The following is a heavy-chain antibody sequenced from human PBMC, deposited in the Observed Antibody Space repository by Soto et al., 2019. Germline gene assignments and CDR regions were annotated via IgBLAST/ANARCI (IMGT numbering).Heavy chain of an antibody. Sequence: PGGSLRLSCAASGFTFSSYSMNWVRQAPGKGLEWVSSISSSSSYIYYADSVKGRFTISRDNAKNSLYLQMNSLRAEDTAVYYCARDQSDRDAFDIWGQGTMVTV. J-gene: IGHJ3*02. D-gene: IGHD2-21*02. CDR3: ARDQSDRDAFDI. CDR1: GFTFSSYS. CDR2: ISSSSSYI. V-gene: IGHV3-21*01.